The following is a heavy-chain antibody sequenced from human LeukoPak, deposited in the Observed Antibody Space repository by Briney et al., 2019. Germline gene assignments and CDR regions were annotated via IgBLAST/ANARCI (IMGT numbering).Heavy chain of an antibody. CDR2: ISAYNGNT. CDR1: GYTFTSYG. CDR3: ARGGVTYYYDSSGYYFDY. J-gene: IGHJ4*02. V-gene: IGHV1-18*01. Sequence: ASVKVSCKASGYTFTSYGISWVRQAPGQGLEWMGWISAYNGNTNYAQKLQGRVTMTTDTSTSTAYMELSSLRSEDTAVYYCARGGVTYYYDSSGYYFDYWGQGTLVTVSS. D-gene: IGHD3-22*01.